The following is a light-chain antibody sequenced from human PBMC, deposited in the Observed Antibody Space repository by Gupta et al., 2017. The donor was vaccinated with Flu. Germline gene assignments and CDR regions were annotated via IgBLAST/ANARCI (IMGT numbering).Light chain of an antibody. CDR3: QQSYTIPT. J-gene: IGKJ1*01. Sequence: VGDRVIITCRASQSISSYVNWYQQKPGKAPNLLIYAASNLQSGVPARFSGSGSGTDFTLTISSLQPGDFATYYCQQSYTIPTFGRGTKVEIK. CDR1: QSISSY. V-gene: IGKV1-39*01. CDR2: AAS.